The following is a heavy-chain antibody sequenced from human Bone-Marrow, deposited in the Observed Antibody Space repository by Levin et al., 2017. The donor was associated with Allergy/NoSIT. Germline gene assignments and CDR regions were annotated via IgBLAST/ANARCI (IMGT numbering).Heavy chain of an antibody. D-gene: IGHD1-7*01. J-gene: IGHJ4*02. V-gene: IGHV3-30*04. CDR1: GFTFSSYA. Sequence: GGSLRLSCAASGFTFSSYAMHWVRQAPGKGLEWVAVISYDGSNKYYADSVKGRFTISRDNSKNTLYLQMNSLRAEDTAVYYCARLSIYPHSGTTGAFDYWGQGTLVTVSS. CDR3: ARLSIYPHSGTTGAFDY. CDR2: ISYDGSNK.